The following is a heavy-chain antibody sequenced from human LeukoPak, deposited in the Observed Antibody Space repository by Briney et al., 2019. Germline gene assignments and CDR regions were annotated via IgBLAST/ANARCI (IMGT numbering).Heavy chain of an antibody. CDR3: ARGKSAAIFHWFDP. V-gene: IGHV1-8*01. Sequence: GASVTVSCKASGYTFTSYDINWVRQATGQGLDWMGWMNPNSGNTGYAQKFQGRVTMTRNTSISTAYIELSSLRSEDTAVYYCARGKSAAIFHWFDPWGQGTLVTVSS. CDR2: MNPNSGNT. CDR1: GYTFTSYD. D-gene: IGHD2-2*01. J-gene: IGHJ5*02.